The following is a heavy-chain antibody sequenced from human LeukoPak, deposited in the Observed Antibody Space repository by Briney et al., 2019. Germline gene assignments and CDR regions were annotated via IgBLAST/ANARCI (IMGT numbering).Heavy chain of an antibody. CDR2: IYNSGST. J-gene: IGHJ5*02. CDR3: SREIDLQDIVVVPASLRHLFDP. Sequence: TLSLTCTVSGGSISSGSYYWSWIRQPAGKGLEWIGRIYNSGSTNYNPSLKSRVTISVDPSNHQLSLKLTSVTAAATSVYYCSREIDLQDIVVVPASLRHLFDPSSQGTLVTLSS. V-gene: IGHV4-61*02. D-gene: IGHD2-2*01. CDR1: GGSISSGSYY.